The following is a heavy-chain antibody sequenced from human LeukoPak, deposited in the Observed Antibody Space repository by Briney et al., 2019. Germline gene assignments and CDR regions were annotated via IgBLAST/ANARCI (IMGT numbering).Heavy chain of an antibody. V-gene: IGHV4-34*01. D-gene: IGHD3-3*02. Sequence: SETLSLTCAVYGGSFSGYYWSWIRQPPGKGLEWIGEINHSGSTNYNLSLKSRVTISVDTSKNQFSLKLSSVTAADTAVYYCARRRVFAVFGYWGQGTLVTVSS. CDR3: ARRRVFAVFGY. J-gene: IGHJ4*02. CDR2: INHSGST. CDR1: GGSFSGYY.